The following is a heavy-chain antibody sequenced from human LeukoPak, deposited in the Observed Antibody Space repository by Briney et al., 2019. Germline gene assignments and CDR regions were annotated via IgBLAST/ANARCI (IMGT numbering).Heavy chain of an antibody. D-gene: IGHD2-8*01. J-gene: IGHJ2*01. CDR2: ISSNGIST. Sequence: GGSLRLSCSASGFSFSSYGMHWVRQAPGKGLEDVSAISSNGISTVYANSVKGRFTVSRDDSQNTVYLQMGSLRAEDMAVYYCVKWTNYYFALWGRGTLVTVSS. CDR3: VKWTNYYFAL. CDR1: GFSFSSYG. V-gene: IGHV3-64D*09.